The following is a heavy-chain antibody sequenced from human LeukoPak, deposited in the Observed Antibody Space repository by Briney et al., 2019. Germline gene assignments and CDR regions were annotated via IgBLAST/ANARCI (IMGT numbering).Heavy chain of an antibody. CDR3: ARDKYVSGWYWYFDL. CDR2: LYHSGTT. D-gene: IGHD6-19*01. Sequence: PSETLSPTCAVSGGSINSSDWWSWVRQPPGKGLEWIGELYHSGTTNYNPSLKSRVTILVDKSKNQFSLKLTSVTAADTAVYYCARDKYVSGWYWYFDLWGRGTLVTVSS. CDR1: GGSINSSDW. J-gene: IGHJ2*01. V-gene: IGHV4-4*02.